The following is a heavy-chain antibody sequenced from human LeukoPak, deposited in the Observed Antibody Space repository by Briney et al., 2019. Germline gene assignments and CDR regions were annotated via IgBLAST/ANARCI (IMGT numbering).Heavy chain of an antibody. V-gene: IGHV3-30*02. D-gene: IGHD3-3*01. Sequence: GGSLRLSCAASGFTFSSYGMHWVRQAPGKGLEWVAHIRSDENYKHYADSVKGRFTISRDDSKNTVYVQMNSLRPEETAVYYCAKDAHWSADHWGQGTLVTVSS. CDR1: GFTFSSYG. CDR3: AKDAHWSADH. CDR2: IRSDENYK. J-gene: IGHJ5*02.